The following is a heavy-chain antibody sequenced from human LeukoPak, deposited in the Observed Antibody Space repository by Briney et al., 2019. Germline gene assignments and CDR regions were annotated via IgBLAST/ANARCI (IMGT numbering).Heavy chain of an antibody. CDR1: GGSISSGDSY. CDR2: IYSSGST. V-gene: IGHV4-30-4*01. J-gene: IGHJ2*01. D-gene: IGHD3-16*02. CDR3: ARGLGNDYVWGSYRYLGPRYFDL. Sequence: SETLSLTCTVSGGSISSGDSYWSWIRQPPGKGLEWIGYIYSSGSTYYNPSLKSRITISVDTSKNQFSLKLSSVTAADTAVYYCARGLGNDYVWGSYRYLGPRYFDLWGRGTLVTVSS.